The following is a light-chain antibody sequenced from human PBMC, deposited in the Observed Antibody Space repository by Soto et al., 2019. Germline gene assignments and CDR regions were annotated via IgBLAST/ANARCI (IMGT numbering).Light chain of an antibody. CDR2: LAS. V-gene: IGKV4-1*01. J-gene: IGKJ1*01. CDR1: QSVFYSANNKEY. CDR3: HQYYSTPPT. Sequence: DIVMTQSPDSLAVSLGERATINCKSSQSVFYSANNKEYLAWYQQKPGQPPNLLIYLASTRESELPDRFRGSWSGTDFTLTISSLQAEDVAVYYCHQYYSTPPTFGHGTKVLIE.